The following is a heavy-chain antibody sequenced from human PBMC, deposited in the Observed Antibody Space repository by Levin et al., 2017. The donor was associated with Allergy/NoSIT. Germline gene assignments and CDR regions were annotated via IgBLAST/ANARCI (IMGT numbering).Heavy chain of an antibody. D-gene: IGHD3-3*01. CDR2: MNPNSGNT. J-gene: IGHJ4*02. V-gene: IGHV1-8*01. CDR1: GYTFTSYD. CDR3: ARLVRRLRFLEWVLYSDY. Sequence: ASVKVSCKASGYTFTSYDINWVRQATGQGLEWMGWMNPNSGNTGYAQKFQGRVTMTRNTSISTAYMELSSLRSEDTAVYYCARLVRRLRFLEWVLYSDYWGQGTLVTVSS.